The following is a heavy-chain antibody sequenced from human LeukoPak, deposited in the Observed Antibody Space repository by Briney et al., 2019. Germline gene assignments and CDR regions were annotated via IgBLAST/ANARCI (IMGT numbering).Heavy chain of an antibody. J-gene: IGHJ3*02. CDR2: IYYSGST. CDR3: ARDLPSQYYYDSSGYYYGDAFDI. V-gene: IGHV4-59*01. D-gene: IGHD3-22*01. CDR1: GGSISSYY. Sequence: SEALSLTCTVSGGSISSYYWSWIRQPPGKGLEWIGYIYYSGSTNYNPSLKSRVTISVDTSKNQFSLKLSSVIAADTAVYYCARDLPSQYYYDSSGYYYGDAFDIWGQGTMVTVSS.